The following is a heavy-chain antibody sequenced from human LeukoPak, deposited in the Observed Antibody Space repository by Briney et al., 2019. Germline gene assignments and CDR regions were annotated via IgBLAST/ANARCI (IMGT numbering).Heavy chain of an antibody. D-gene: IGHD6-13*01. CDR1: GFTFSSYW. CDR2: IKQDGSEK. J-gene: IGHJ4*02. Sequence: GGSLRLSCAASGFTFSSYWMSWVRQAPGKGLEWVANIKQDGSEKYYVDSVKGRFTISRDNAKNSLYLQMNSLRAEDTAVYYCARDPGTDGSSWYVLDNWGQGTLVTVSA. V-gene: IGHV3-7*01. CDR3: ARDPGTDGSSWYVLDN.